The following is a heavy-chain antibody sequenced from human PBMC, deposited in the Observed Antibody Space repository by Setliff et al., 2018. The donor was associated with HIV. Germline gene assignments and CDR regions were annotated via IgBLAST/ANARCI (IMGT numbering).Heavy chain of an antibody. CDR1: GGSISSSSHY. Sequence: SETLSLTCTVSGGSISSSSHYWGWIRQPPGKGLEWIGSIYFSGSTYYNPSLKSRVTISVDTSNNQFSLKLSSVTAADTAVYYCARHYNVNYYVRKDFDYWGQGTLVTVSS. J-gene: IGHJ4*02. D-gene: IGHD1-26*01. CDR2: IYFSGST. V-gene: IGHV4-39*01. CDR3: ARHYNVNYYVRKDFDY.